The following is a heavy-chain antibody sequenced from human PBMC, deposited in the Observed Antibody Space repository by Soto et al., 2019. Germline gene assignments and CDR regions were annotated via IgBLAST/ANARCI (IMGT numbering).Heavy chain of an antibody. Sequence: ESLKISCKGSGYSFTSYWISWVRQMPGKGLEWMGRIDPSDSYTNYSPSFQGHVTISADKSISTAYLQWSSLKASDTAMYYCARLGYDILTGYYREPFDYWGQGTLVTVSS. D-gene: IGHD3-9*01. V-gene: IGHV5-10-1*01. CDR1: GYSFTSYW. CDR2: IDPSDSYT. J-gene: IGHJ4*02. CDR3: ARLGYDILTGYYREPFDY.